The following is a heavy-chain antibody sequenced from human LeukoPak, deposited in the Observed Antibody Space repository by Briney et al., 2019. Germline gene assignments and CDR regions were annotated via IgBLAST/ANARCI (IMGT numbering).Heavy chain of an antibody. CDR2: ISGSGGST. CDR1: GFTFSSYG. CDR3: ARSLSGSYVFDY. V-gene: IGHV3-23*01. J-gene: IGHJ4*02. Sequence: GGTLRLSCAASGFTFSSYGMSWVRQAPGKGLEWVSAISGSGGSTYYADSVKGRFTISRDNAKNSLYLQMNSLRAEDTAVYYCARSLSGSYVFDYWGQGTLVTVSS. D-gene: IGHD1-26*01.